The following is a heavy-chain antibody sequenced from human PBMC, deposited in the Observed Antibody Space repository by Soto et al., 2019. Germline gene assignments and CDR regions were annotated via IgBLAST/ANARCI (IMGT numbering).Heavy chain of an antibody. Sequence: ASVKVSCKASGYTFTGYYMHWVRQAPGQGLEWMGIINPSGGRTSYAQKFQGRVTMTRDTSTSTVYMELSSLRSEDTAVYYCARTYSSSLKVDHWGQGTLVTVSS. D-gene: IGHD6-6*01. J-gene: IGHJ4*02. CDR2: INPSGGRT. CDR3: ARTYSSSLKVDH. V-gene: IGHV1-46*01. CDR1: GYTFTGYY.